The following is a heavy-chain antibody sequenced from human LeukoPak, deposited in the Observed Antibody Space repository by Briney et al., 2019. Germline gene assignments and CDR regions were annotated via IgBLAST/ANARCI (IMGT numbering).Heavy chain of an antibody. CDR1: GFTFSSYA. CDR3: ARLTYYYDSSGNNLDY. V-gene: IGHV3-30-3*01. CDR2: ISYDGSNK. Sequence: GGSLRLSCAASGFTFSSYAMHWVRQAPGKGLEWVAVISYDGSNKYYADSVKGRFTISRDNSKNTLYLQMNSLRAEDTAVYYCARLTYYYDSSGNNLDYWGQGTLVTVSS. J-gene: IGHJ4*02. D-gene: IGHD3-22*01.